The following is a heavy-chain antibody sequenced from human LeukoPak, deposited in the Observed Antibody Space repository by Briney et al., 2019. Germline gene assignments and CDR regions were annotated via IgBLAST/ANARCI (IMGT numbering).Heavy chain of an antibody. CDR3: ARGFGSSWFDY. Sequence: ASVTVSCTASGYTFTANYIHWVRQAPGQGLEWMGWINPNGGGTNYAQKFQGWVTMTRDTSISTLYMEPSRLKSDDTAVYYCARGFGSSWFDYWGQGTLVTVSS. CDR2: INPNGGGT. CDR1: GYTFTANY. D-gene: IGHD6-13*01. J-gene: IGHJ4*02. V-gene: IGHV1-2*04.